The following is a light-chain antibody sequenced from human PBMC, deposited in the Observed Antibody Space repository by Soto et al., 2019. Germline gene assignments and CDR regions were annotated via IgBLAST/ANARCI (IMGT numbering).Light chain of an antibody. V-gene: IGKV1-33*01. CDR2: DAS. CDR3: QQYDNLPPMYT. Sequence: DIQMTQSPSSLSASVGDRVTITCQASQDISNYLNWYQQKPGKAPKLLIYDASNLETGVPSRFSGSGSGTDVTFTISSLQPEDIATYYCQQYDNLPPMYTFDQGTKLEIK. J-gene: IGKJ2*01. CDR1: QDISNY.